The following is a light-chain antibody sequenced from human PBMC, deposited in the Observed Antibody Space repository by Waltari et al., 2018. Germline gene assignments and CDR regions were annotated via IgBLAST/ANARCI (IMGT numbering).Light chain of an antibody. CDR3: QKYDFLPAT. CDR2: HTS. Sequence: EIALTPSPGTLSLSPGARATLSCRASQGVGKYLAWYQQRPGPAPRLLLYHTSIRATGIPDRFSGSGYGTDFSLTISRLEPEDFAVYYCQKYDFLPATFGQGTTVEIK. J-gene: IGKJ1*01. V-gene: IGKV3-20*01. CDR1: QGVGKY.